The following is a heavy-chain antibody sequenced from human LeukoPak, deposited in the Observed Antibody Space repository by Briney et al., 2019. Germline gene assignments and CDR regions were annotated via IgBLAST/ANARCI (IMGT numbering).Heavy chain of an antibody. D-gene: IGHD3-3*01. J-gene: IGHJ6*02. CDR1: GGSISSSSYY. Sequence: PSETLSLTCTVSGGSISSSSYYWGWIRQPPGKGLEWIGGIYYSGSTYDNPSLKSRVTISVDTSKNQFSLKLSSVTAADTAVYYCARRRLPKYYDFWSGYYTGEYYGMDVWGQGTTVTVSS. V-gene: IGHV4-39*01. CDR2: IYYSGST. CDR3: ARRRLPKYYDFWSGYYTGEYYGMDV.